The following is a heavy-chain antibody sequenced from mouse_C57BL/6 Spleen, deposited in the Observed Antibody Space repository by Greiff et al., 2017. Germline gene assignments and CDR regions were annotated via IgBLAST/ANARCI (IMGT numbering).Heavy chain of an antibody. J-gene: IGHJ2*01. D-gene: IGHD2-5*01. CDR1: GYSFTGYY. CDR2: INPSTGGT. CDR3: ARRAYYSNYYFDY. Sequence: EVQLQQSGPELVKPGASVKISCKASGYSFTGYYMNWVKQSPEKSLEWIGEINPSTGGTTYNQKFKAKATLTVDKSSSTAYMQLKSLTSEDSAVYDCARRAYYSNYYFDYWGQGTTLTVSS. V-gene: IGHV1-42*01.